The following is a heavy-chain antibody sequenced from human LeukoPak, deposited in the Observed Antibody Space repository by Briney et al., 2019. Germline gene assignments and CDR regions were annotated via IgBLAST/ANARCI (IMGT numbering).Heavy chain of an antibody. CDR2: IYISGST. Sequence: SQTLSLTCTVSGGSISSGFYYWSWIRQPAGKGLEWIGRIYISGSTNYNPSLKSRVTISVDTSKNQFSLKLSSVTAADTAVYYCARTGVPAATHSWFDPWGQGTLVTVSS. V-gene: IGHV4-61*02. CDR3: ARTGVPAATHSWFDP. D-gene: IGHD2-2*01. J-gene: IGHJ5*02. CDR1: GGSISSGFYY.